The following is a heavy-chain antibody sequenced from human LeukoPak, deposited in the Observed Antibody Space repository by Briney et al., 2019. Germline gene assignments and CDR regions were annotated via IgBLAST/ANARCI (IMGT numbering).Heavy chain of an antibody. Sequence: PSETLSLTCAVSGGSISSSYYYWGWIRQPPGKGLEWIGTIYYSGSTHYNPSLKSRVTISVDTSKNQFSLELSSVTAADTAVYYCARPLGCSSISCPYDAFDIWGQGTMVTVSS. D-gene: IGHD2-2*01. CDR2: IYYSGST. J-gene: IGHJ3*02. CDR1: GGSISSSYYY. V-gene: IGHV4-39*01. CDR3: ARPLGCSSISCPYDAFDI.